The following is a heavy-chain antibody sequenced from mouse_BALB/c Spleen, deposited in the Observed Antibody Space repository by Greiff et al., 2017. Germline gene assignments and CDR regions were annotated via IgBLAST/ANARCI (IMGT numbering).Heavy chain of an antibody. Sequence: EVKLVESGGDLVKPGGSLKLSCAASGFTFSSYGMSWVRQTPDKRLEWVATISSGGSYTYYPDSVKGRFTISRDNAKNTLYLQMSSLKSEDTAMYYCARQLYYGSSFAYWGQGTLVTVSA. D-gene: IGHD1-1*01. CDR1: GFTFSSYG. CDR2: ISSGGSYT. CDR3: ARQLYYGSSFAY. J-gene: IGHJ3*01. V-gene: IGHV5-6*01.